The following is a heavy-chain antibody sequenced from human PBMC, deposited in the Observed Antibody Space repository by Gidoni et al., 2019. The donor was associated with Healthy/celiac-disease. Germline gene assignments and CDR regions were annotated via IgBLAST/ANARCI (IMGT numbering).Heavy chain of an antibody. Sequence: QVQLQESGPGLVKPSQTLSLTCTVSGGSISSGGYYWSWLRQHPGKGLEWIGYIYYSGSTYYNPSLKSRVTISVDTSKNQFSLKLSSVTAADTAVYYCARVSLVVPAAIGGPRTNYYYYGMDVWGQGTTVTVSS. CDR3: ARVSLVVPAAIGGPRTNYYYYGMDV. CDR1: GGSISSGGYY. V-gene: IGHV4-31*03. J-gene: IGHJ6*02. D-gene: IGHD2-2*02. CDR2: IYYSGST.